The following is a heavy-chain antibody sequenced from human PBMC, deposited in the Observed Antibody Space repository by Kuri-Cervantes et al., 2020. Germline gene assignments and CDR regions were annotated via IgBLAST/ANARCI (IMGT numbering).Heavy chain of an antibody. CDR1: GFTFDDYG. Sequence: GESLKISCAASGFTFDDYGMSWIRQAPGKGLEWVSYISSSGSTIYYADSVKGRFTISRDNAKNSLYLQMNSLRAEDTAVYYCARESSGYDPTFDYWGQGTLVTVSS. D-gene: IGHD5-12*01. J-gene: IGHJ4*02. CDR2: ISSSGSTI. V-gene: IGHV3-11*01. CDR3: ARESSGYDPTFDY.